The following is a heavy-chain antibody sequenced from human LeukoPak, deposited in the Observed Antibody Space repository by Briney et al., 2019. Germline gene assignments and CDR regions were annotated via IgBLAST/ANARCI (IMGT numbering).Heavy chain of an antibody. CDR2: IYYSGST. D-gene: IGHD6-13*01. CDR3: ARHLSIAAAGIHLDAFDI. V-gene: IGHV4-39*01. CDR1: GGSISSSSYY. Sequence: PSETLSLTCTVSGGSISSSSYYWGWIRQPPGKGLEWIGSIYYSGSTYYNPSLKSRVTISVDTSKNQFSLKLSSVTAADTAVYYCARHLSIAAAGIHLDAFDIWGQGTMVTVSS. J-gene: IGHJ3*02.